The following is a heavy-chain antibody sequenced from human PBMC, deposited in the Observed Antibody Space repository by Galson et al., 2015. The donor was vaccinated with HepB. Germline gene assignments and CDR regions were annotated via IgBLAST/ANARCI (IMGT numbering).Heavy chain of an antibody. CDR2: VRYDGVNK. CDR3: AKDLGWEGDKYDTMDV. CDR1: GFTFSSYG. Sequence: SLRLSCAASGFTFSSYGMHWVRQSPGKGLEWVAFVRYDGVNKYYADSVKGRFTISRDNSKKTLYLQMNSLRAEDTAVYNCAKDLGWEGDKYDTMDVWGQGTTVTVSS. V-gene: IGHV3-30*02. J-gene: IGHJ6*02. D-gene: IGHD6-19*01.